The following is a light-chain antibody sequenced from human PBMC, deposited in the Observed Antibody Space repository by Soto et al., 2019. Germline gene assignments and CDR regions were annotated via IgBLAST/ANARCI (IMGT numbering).Light chain of an antibody. J-gene: IGKJ1*01. CDR1: QSVAIN. CDR2: GAS. V-gene: IGKV3-15*01. Sequence: EAVLTQSPATLSVFPGERATLSCRASQSVAINLAWYQQRPGQAPRLLIYGASKRAIGLPARFSGSGSGTEFTLTITSLQSEDFAVYYCQQYNKWPQTFGQGTKVDIK. CDR3: QQYNKWPQT.